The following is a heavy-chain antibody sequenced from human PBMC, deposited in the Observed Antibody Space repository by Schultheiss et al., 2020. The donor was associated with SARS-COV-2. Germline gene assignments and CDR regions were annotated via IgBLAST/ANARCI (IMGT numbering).Heavy chain of an antibody. V-gene: IGHV3-23*01. D-gene: IGHD6-6*01. Sequence: GGSLRLSCAASGFTFSSYWMSWVRQAPGKGLEWVSAISGSGGSTYYADSVKGRFTISRDNAKNSLYLQMNSLRDEDTAVYYCARSKVTRDHYYYYGMDVWGQGTTVTVSS. CDR2: ISGSGGST. J-gene: IGHJ6*02. CDR1: GFTFSSYW. CDR3: ARSKVTRDHYYYYGMDV.